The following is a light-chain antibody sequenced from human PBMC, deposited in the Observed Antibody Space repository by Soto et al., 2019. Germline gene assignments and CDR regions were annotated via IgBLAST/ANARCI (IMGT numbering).Light chain of an antibody. CDR2: GAS. J-gene: IGKJ1*01. Sequence: IVLTQSPGTLSLSPGERATLSCRASQSVSSSYLAWYQQKPGQAPRLLIYGASTRATGIPDKFSGSGSGTDFTLTISSLQSEDFGVYYCQQRSNWEWTFGQGTKVDIK. CDR3: QQRSNWEWT. CDR1: QSVSSSY. V-gene: IGKV3D-20*02.